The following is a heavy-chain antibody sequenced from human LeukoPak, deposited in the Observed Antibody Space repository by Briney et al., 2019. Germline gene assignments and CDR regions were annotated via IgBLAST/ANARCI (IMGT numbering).Heavy chain of an antibody. CDR1: GFSFTAAW. D-gene: IGHD1-26*01. CDR2: LKSKGGGETA. V-gene: IGHV3-15*01. CDR3: ARDRPQPYSGSSSPDY. J-gene: IGHJ4*02. Sequence: GGSLRLSCAASGFSFTAAWMSWVRQAPGKGLEWVGRLKSKGGGETADYAAPVKGRFTISRDNAKNSLYLQMNSLRAEDTAVYYCARDRPQPYSGSSSPDYWGQGTLVTVSS.